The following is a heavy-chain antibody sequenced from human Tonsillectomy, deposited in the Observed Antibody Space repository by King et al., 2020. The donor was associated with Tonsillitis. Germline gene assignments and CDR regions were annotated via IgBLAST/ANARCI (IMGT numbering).Heavy chain of an antibody. J-gene: IGHJ5*02. Sequence: QLQESGPGLVKPSETLSLSCSVSAGSISSGGYYWGWIRQPPGKGLEWIGSISYSWSTYYNSSLKSRVTISIDTSKNQFSLKVNSVTAADTALYLGARQTSPLYSGYAAINWFDPWGQGTLVTVSS. V-gene: IGHV4-39*01. CDR1: AGSISSGGYY. D-gene: IGHD5-12*01. CDR2: ISYSWST. CDR3: ARQTSPLYSGYAAINWFDP.